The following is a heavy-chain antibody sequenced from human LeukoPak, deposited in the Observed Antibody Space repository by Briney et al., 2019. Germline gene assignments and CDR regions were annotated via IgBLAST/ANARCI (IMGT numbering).Heavy chain of an antibody. D-gene: IGHD2-21*02. J-gene: IGHJ4*02. CDR2: ISNTNAI. Sequence: GGSLRLSCAASRFTFSSYSMNWVRQSPGKGLEWVSSISNTNAIFYADSVKGRFTISRDNARNSLYLQMYSLRVEDTAVYYCAREQTRGGDLDYWGQGARVTVSS. CDR1: RFTFSSYS. CDR3: AREQTRGGDLDY. V-gene: IGHV3-69-1*01.